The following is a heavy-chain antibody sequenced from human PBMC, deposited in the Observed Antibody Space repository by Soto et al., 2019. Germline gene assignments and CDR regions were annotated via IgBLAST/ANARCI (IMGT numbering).Heavy chain of an antibody. D-gene: IGHD3-22*01. J-gene: IGHJ6*02. V-gene: IGHV4-39*01. CDR3: ARLVVVVTTTRDYYYGMDV. CDR2: IYYSGST. CDR1: GGSISSSSYY. Sequence: PSETLSLTCTVSGGSISSSSYYWGWIRQPPGKGLEWIGSIYYSGSTYYNPSLKSRVTISVDTSKNQFSLKLSSVTAADTAVYYCARLVVVVTTTRDYYYGMDVWGQGITVT.